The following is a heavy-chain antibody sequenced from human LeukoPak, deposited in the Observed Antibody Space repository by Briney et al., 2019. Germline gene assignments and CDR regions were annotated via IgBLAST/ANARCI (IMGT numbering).Heavy chain of an antibody. D-gene: IGHD7-27*01. V-gene: IGHV4-38-2*02. Sequence: PSETLSLTCTVSGYSISSNYNWAWIRQPPGKGLEWIGTFNPSGNTYHNPSLKSRITISVDTSKNQFSLKLSSVTAADTAVYYCARFHPNWGLDYWGQGILVTVSS. J-gene: IGHJ4*02. CDR1: GYSISSNYN. CDR3: ARFHPNWGLDY. CDR2: FNPSGNT.